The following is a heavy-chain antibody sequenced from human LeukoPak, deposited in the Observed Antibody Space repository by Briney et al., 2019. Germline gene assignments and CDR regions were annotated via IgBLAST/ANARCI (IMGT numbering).Heavy chain of an antibody. V-gene: IGHV3-13*01. D-gene: IGHD3-10*01. CDR2: IGTAGDT. CDR3: ARVRRPAYGMDV. CDR1: GFTFSSYD. Sequence: GGSLRLSCAASGFTFSSYDMHWVHQATGKGLEWVSAIGTAGDTYYPGSVKGRFTISRENAKNSLYLQMNSLRAGDTAVYYCARVRRPAYGMDVWGQGTTVTVSS. J-gene: IGHJ6*02.